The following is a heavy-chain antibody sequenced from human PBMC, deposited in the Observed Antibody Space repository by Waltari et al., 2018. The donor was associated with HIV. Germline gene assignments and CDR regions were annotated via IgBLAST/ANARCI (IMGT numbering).Heavy chain of an antibody. Sequence: QVQLVQSGAEVKKPGASVKVSCKASGYTFTGYYMHWVRQAPGQGLEWMGWINPSSGGTNYAQEFQGRVTMTRDTSISTAYMELSRLRSDDTAVYYCARGNVVVTATCDYWGQGTLVTVSS. CDR2: INPSSGGT. J-gene: IGHJ4*02. CDR3: ARGNVVVTATCDY. CDR1: GYTFTGYY. D-gene: IGHD2-21*02. V-gene: IGHV1-2*02.